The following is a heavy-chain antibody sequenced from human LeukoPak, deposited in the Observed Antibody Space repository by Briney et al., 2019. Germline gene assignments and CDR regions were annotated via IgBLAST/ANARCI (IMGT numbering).Heavy chain of an antibody. CDR1: GYTFTGYY. J-gene: IGHJ4*02. Sequence: ASVKVSCKASGYTFTGYYMHWVRQAPGQGLEWMGRINPNSGGTNYAQKFQGRVTMTRDTSISTAYMELSRLRSDDTAVYHCARGIGTAMVTSFDYWGQGTLVTVSS. V-gene: IGHV1-2*06. CDR3: ARGIGTAMVTSFDY. D-gene: IGHD5-18*01. CDR2: INPNSGGT.